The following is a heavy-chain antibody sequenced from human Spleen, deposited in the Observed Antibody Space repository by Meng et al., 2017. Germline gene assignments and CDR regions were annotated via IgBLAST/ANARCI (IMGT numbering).Heavy chain of an antibody. D-gene: IGHD7-27*01. CDR2: INHRGST. CDR1: GGSISGGDYY. CDR3: ARFNLGIWFDP. Sequence: QVQLQESGPGLVKPSQTLSLTCTVFGGSISGGDYYWSWIRQPPGKGLEWIGEINHRGSTNYNPSLKSRVTISEDTSKNQFSLKLRSVTAADTAVYYCARFNLGIWFDPWGQGTLVTVSS. V-gene: IGHV4-30-4*01. J-gene: IGHJ5*02.